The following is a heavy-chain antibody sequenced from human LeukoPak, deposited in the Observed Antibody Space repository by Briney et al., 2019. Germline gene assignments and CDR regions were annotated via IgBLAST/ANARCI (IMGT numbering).Heavy chain of an antibody. CDR1: GYTFTSYT. D-gene: IGHD6-13*01. J-gene: IGHJ4*02. V-gene: IGHV1-3*01. Sequence: ASVKVSCKASGYTFTSYTMHWVRQAPGQRLEWMGWINAGNGNTKSSQKFQGRVTITRDTSATTAYMELSSLRSEDTAVYYCARGGSLDYWGQGTLVTVFS. CDR3: ARGGSLDY. CDR2: INAGNGNT.